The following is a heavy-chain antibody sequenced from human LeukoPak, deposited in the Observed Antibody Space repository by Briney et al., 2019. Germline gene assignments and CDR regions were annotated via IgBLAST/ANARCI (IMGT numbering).Heavy chain of an antibody. V-gene: IGHV3-7*01. CDR3: AREIRYCSSTSCYGGFDY. CDR1: GVTFSEYR. CDR2: IKQDGSEK. D-gene: IGHD2-2*01. J-gene: IGHJ4*02. Sequence: TGGSLRLSCAASGVTFSEYRMSWVRQVPGKGLEWVANIKQDGSEKYYVDSVKGRFTISRDNSKNTLYLQMNSLRAEDTAVYYCAREIRYCSSTSCYGGFDYWGQGTLVTVSS.